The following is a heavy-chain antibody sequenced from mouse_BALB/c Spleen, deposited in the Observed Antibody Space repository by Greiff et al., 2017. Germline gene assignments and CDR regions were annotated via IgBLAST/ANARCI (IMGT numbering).Heavy chain of an antibody. J-gene: IGHJ4*01. Sequence: QVQLQQSGAELARPGASVKMSCKASGYTFTSYTMHWVKQRPGQGLEWIGYINPSSGYTNYNQKFKDKATLTADKSSSTAYMQLSSLTSEDSAVYYCARWGGSGYAMDDWGQGTSVTVSS. V-gene: IGHV1-4*01. CDR2: INPSSGYT. CDR1: GYTFTSYT. CDR3: ARWGGSGYAMDD. D-gene: IGHD1-1*01.